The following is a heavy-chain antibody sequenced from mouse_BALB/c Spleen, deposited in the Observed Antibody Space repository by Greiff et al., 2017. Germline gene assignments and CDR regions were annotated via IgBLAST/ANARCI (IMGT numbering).Heavy chain of an antibody. J-gene: IGHJ2*01. CDR3: NKGYFDY. CDR2: IDPENGDT. Sequence: VQLKQSGAELVRSGASVKLSCTASGFNIKDYYMHWVKQRPEQGLEWIGWIDPENGDTEYAPKFQGKATMTADTSSNTAYLQLSSLTSEDTAVYYCNKGYFDYWGQGTTLTVSS. CDR1: GFNIKDYY. V-gene: IGHV14-4*02.